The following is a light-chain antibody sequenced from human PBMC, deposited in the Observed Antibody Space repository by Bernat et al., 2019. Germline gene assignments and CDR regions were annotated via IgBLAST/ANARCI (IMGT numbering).Light chain of an antibody. J-gene: IGLJ1*01. CDR3: SSYAGSNNYV. V-gene: IGLV2-8*01. CDR2: EVS. Sequence: QSALTQPPSASGSPVQSVTISCTGTSFDVGGYNYVSWYQQHPDKAPKLIISEVSKRPSGVPARFSGSKSGNTYSLTFSGLQAEDEADYYCSSYAGSNNYVFVTGTKVTVL. CDR1: SFDVGGYNY.